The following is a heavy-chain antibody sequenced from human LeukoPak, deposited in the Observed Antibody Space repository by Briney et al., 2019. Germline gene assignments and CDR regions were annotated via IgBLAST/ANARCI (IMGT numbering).Heavy chain of an antibody. D-gene: IGHD3-22*01. CDR3: ARPRSVIPDSSGYDPLTLFDY. Sequence: ASVKVSCKASGYTFTSYVISWVRQAPGQGLEWMGWISAYNGNTNYAQKLQGRVTMTTDTSTSTAYMELRSLRSDDTAVYYCARPRSVIPDSSGYDPLTLFDYWGQGTLVTVSS. J-gene: IGHJ4*02. CDR1: GYTFTSYV. CDR2: ISAYNGNT. V-gene: IGHV1-18*01.